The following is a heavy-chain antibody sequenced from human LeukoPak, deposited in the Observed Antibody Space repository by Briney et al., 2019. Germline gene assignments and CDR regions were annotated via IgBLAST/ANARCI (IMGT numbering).Heavy chain of an antibody. J-gene: IGHJ4*02. V-gene: IGHV6-1*01. CDR3: AKVGVNQWRGFAN. D-gene: IGHD6-19*01. CDR2: TYYRSKWSN. Sequence: SQTLSLTCVISGDSVSSNSAAWNWIRQSPSRGLEWLGRTYYRSKWSNDYAVSVKSRITINPDTSKNQFSLQLNFVTPEDTAVNTLAKVGVNQWRGFANWGKEPLFTVSP. CDR1: GDSVSSNSAA.